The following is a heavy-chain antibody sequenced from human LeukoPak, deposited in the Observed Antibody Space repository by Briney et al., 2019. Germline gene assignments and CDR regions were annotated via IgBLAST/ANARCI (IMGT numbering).Heavy chain of an antibody. CDR2: IYRGGST. Sequence: PGGSLRLSCAASGFTVSSNYMSWVRQAPGKGLEWVSVIYRGGSTYYADSVKGRFTISRDNSKNPLYLQMNSLRAEDTAVYYCARDGDLAAAGPYYYYYGMDVWGQGTTVTVSS. CDR1: GFTVSSNY. CDR3: ARDGDLAAAGPYYYYYGMDV. D-gene: IGHD6-13*01. J-gene: IGHJ6*02. V-gene: IGHV3-66*01.